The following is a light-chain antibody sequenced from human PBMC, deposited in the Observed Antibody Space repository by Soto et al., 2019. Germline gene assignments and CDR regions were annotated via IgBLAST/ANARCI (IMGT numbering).Light chain of an antibody. V-gene: IGKV4-1*01. CDR3: QQYNSPPPT. J-gene: IGKJ1*01. CDR1: QSVLYSSNNKNY. Sequence: DIVMTQSPDSLAVSLGERATINCKSSQSVLYSSNNKNYLAWYQQKPGQPPKLLIYWASTRESGVPDRFSGSGSGTDFTLTISSLQAEDVAGYYCQQYNSPPPTFGQGTKVEIK. CDR2: WAS.